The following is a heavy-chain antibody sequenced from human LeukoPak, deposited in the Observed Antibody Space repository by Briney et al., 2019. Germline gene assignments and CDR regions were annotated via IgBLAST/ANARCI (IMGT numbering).Heavy chain of an antibody. CDR3: ARAMSTFGGVINY. V-gene: IGHV1-8*01. Sequence: KPGASVKVSCKASGYTFTSYDINWVRQATGQGLEWMGWMNPNSGNTGYAQKFQGRVTMTRNTSISTAYMELSSLRSEDTAAYYCARAMSTFGGVINYWGQGTLVTVSS. CDR1: GYTFTSYD. CDR2: MNPNSGNT. J-gene: IGHJ4*02. D-gene: IGHD3-16*02.